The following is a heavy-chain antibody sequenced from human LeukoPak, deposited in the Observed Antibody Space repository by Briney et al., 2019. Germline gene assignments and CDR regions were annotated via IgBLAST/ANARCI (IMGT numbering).Heavy chain of an antibody. CDR3: ARTRIVVVTELGFDY. V-gene: IGHV1-3*01. D-gene: IGHD2-21*02. Sequence: GASVTVSCKASGYTFTSYAMHWVRQAPGQRLEWMGWINAGNGNTKYSQKFQGRVTITRDTSASTAYMELSSLRSEDTAVYYGARTRIVVVTELGFDYGGQGTLATVSS. J-gene: IGHJ4*02. CDR1: GYTFTSYA. CDR2: INAGNGNT.